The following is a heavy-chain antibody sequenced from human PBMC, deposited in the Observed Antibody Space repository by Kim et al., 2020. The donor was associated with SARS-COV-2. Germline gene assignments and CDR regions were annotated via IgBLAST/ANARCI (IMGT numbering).Heavy chain of an antibody. J-gene: IGHJ4*02. Sequence: SETLSLTCAVYGGSFSGYYWSWIRQPPGKGLEWIGEINLSGSTNYNPSLKSRVTISVDTSKNQFSLKLSSVTAADTAVYYCARGSIPRYYDSSGYYYDPFDYWGQGTLVTVSS. D-gene: IGHD3-22*01. V-gene: IGHV4-34*01. CDR1: GGSFSGYY. CDR3: ARGSIPRYYDSSGYYYDPFDY. CDR2: INLSGST.